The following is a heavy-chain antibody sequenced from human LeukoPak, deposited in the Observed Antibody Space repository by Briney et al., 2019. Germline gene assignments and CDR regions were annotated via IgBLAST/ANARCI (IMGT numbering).Heavy chain of an antibody. Sequence: GASVKVSCKASGYTFTGYYMHWVRQAPGQGLEWMGWINPNSGGTNYAQKFQGRVTMTRDTSISTAYMELSRLRSDDTAVYYCARKVEYCSGGSCYWVYFDYWGQGTLVTVSS. D-gene: IGHD2-15*01. V-gene: IGHV1-2*02. CDR2: INPNSGGT. CDR1: GYTFTGYY. CDR3: ARKVEYCSGGSCYWVYFDY. J-gene: IGHJ4*02.